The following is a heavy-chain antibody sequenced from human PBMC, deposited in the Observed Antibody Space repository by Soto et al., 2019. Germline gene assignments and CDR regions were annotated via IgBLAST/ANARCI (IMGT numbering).Heavy chain of an antibody. CDR1: GFTFSSYG. CDR3: ARAFRNWVRDVFEI. Sequence: PGGSLRLSCAASGFTFSSYGMHWVRQAPGKGLEWVAVISYDGSNKYYADSVKDRFTISRDDSKNTLYLQMNSLRDEDTAVYYCARAFRNWVRDVFEIWGQGTMVTVSS. D-gene: IGHD3-10*01. V-gene: IGHV3-30*03. CDR2: ISYDGSNK. J-gene: IGHJ3*02.